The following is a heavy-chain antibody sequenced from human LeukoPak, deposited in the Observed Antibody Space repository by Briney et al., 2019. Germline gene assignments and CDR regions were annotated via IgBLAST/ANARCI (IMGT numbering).Heavy chain of an antibody. CDR2: IYYSGST. CDR1: GGSISSYY. D-gene: IGHD3-10*01. V-gene: IGHV4-59*01. CDR3: ARAYYGSGSYYYYYCYGMDV. J-gene: IGHJ6*02. Sequence: SETLSLTCTVSGGSISSYYWSWIRQPPGKGLEWIGYIYYSGSTNSNPSLKSRVTISVDTSKNQFSLKLSSVTAADTAVYYCARAYYGSGSYYYYYCYGMDVWGQGTTVTVSS.